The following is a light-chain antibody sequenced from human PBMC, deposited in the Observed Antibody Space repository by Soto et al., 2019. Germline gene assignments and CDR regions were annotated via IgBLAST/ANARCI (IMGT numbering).Light chain of an antibody. Sequence: EIVLTQSPGTLSLSPGGRATLSCRASQSVSSNYLAWYQQKPGQAPRLLIYGASSRATGIPDRFSGSGSGTVFTLTISRLEPEDFAVYYCQQYGSSPLYTFGQGTKLEFK. J-gene: IGKJ2*01. V-gene: IGKV3-20*01. CDR1: QSVSSNY. CDR3: QQYGSSPLYT. CDR2: GAS.